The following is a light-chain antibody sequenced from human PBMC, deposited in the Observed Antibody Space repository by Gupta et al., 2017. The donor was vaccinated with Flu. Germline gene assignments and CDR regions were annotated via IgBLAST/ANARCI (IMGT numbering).Light chain of an antibody. CDR1: SSDVGCYNY. CDR3: SSYAGSNNFVV. Sequence: QSALTPPPSASGSPGQSVTLSCPGPSSDVGCYNYVSWYQQHPGKAPKLMIYEVSKRPSGVPDRFSGSKSGNTASLTGSGLQAEDEADYYCSSYAGSNNFVVFGGGTKLTVL. CDR2: EVS. V-gene: IGLV2-8*01. J-gene: IGLJ2*01.